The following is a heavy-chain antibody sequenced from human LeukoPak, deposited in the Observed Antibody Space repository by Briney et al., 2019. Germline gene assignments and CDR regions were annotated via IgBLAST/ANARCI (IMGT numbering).Heavy chain of an antibody. J-gene: IGHJ4*02. Sequence: ETLSLTCAVSGGSISSSSYYWAWIRQPPGKGLVWVSHINGDGSTTSYADSVKGRFTISRDNAKNTVYLQMNSLRAEDTAVYYCAKGGSSSPRSTFDYWGQGTLLTVSS. CDR3: AKGGSSSPRSTFDY. D-gene: IGHD6-13*01. CDR2: INGDGSTT. CDR1: GGSISSSSYY. V-gene: IGHV3-74*01.